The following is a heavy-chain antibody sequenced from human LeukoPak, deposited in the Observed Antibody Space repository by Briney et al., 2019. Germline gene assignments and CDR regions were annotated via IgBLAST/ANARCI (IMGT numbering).Heavy chain of an antibody. CDR1: GFTFDDYA. Sequence: PGGSQRLSCAASGFTFDDYAMHWVRQAPGKGLEWVSLISGDGGSTYYADSVKGRFTISRDNSKNSLYLQMNSLRTEDTALYYCAKDSLFEYSSSSPDYWVQGTLVTVPS. V-gene: IGHV3-43*02. CDR2: ISGDGGST. CDR3: AKDSLFEYSSSSPDY. D-gene: IGHD6-6*01. J-gene: IGHJ4*02.